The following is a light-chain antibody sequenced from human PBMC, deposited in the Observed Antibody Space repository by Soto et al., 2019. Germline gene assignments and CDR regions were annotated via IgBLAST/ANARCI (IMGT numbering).Light chain of an antibody. CDR1: QSVRSN. CDR2: DAS. V-gene: IGKV3D-15*01. CDR3: QHYNSYSEA. J-gene: IGKJ1*01. Sequence: IVMTQFPATLSVFPGERATLSCRASQSVRSNLDWYQQKPGQAPRLLIYDASNRATGIPARFSGSGSGTDFTLTISSLQPDDFATYYCQHYNSYSEAFGQGTKVDIK.